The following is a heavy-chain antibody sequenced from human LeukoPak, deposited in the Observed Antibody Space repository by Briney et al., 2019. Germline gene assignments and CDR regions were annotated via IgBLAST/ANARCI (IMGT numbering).Heavy chain of an antibody. Sequence: GGSLRLSCAASGFTVSNNYMSWVRQAPGKGLEWVSVIYSGGSTYYADSVKGRFTISRDNSKNTLYLQMNSLRAEDTAVYYCARGFRSVQVWSLFDYWGQGTLVTVSS. CDR2: IYSGGST. CDR3: ARGFRSVQVWSLFDY. D-gene: IGHD3-3*01. V-gene: IGHV3-66*01. J-gene: IGHJ4*02. CDR1: GFTVSNNY.